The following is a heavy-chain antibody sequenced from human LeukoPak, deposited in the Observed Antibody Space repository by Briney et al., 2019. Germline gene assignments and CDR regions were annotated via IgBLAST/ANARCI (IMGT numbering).Heavy chain of an antibody. J-gene: IGHJ5*02. Sequence: GESLKISCKGSGYSFTSYWIGWVRQMPGEGLEWMGIIYPGDSDTRYSPSFQGQVTISADKSISTAYLQWSSLKASDTAMYYCARVYGSGSYRNWFDPWGQGTLVTVSS. CDR2: IYPGDSDT. D-gene: IGHD3-10*01. V-gene: IGHV5-51*01. CDR3: ARVYGSGSYRNWFDP. CDR1: GYSFTSYW.